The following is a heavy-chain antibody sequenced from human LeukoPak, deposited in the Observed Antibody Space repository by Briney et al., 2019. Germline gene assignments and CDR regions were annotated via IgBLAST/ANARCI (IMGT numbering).Heavy chain of an antibody. CDR1: GFTFSSYG. D-gene: IGHD4-17*01. V-gene: IGHV3-30*18. CDR2: ISYDGSNK. J-gene: IGHJ4*02. Sequence: GGSLRLSCAASGFTFSSYGMHWVRQAPGKGLEWVAVISYDGSNKYYADSVKGRFTISRGNSKNTLYLQMNSLRAEDTAVYYCAKDMSYGDYGFDYWGQGTLVTVSS. CDR3: AKDMSYGDYGFDY.